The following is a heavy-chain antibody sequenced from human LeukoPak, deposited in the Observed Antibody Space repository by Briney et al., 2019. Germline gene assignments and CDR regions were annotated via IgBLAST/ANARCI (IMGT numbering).Heavy chain of an antibody. CDR1: GFTFSSYA. CDR3: ARFDIVVVVAATGALDY. CDR2: ISYDGSNK. V-gene: IGHV3-30-3*01. D-gene: IGHD2-15*01. Sequence: GGSLRLSCAASGFTFSSYAMHWVRQAPGKGLEWVAVISYDGSNKYYADSVKGRFTITRDNSKNTLYLQMNSLRAEDTAVYYCARFDIVVVVAATGALDYWGQGTLVTVSS. J-gene: IGHJ4*02.